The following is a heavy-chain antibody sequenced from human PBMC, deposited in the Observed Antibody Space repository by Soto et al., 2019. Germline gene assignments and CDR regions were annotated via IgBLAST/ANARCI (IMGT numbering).Heavy chain of an antibody. V-gene: IGHV4-39*01. CDR1: GGSISSSSYY. CDR2: IYYSGST. CDR3: ARRGGYNWNSHFDY. J-gene: IGHJ4*01. Sequence: PSETLSLTCTVSGGSISSSSYYWGWIRQPPGKGLEWIGSIYYSGSTYYNPSLKSRVTISVDTSKNQFSLKLSSVTAADTAVYYRARRGGYNWNSHFDYWGQGTLVTVSS. D-gene: IGHD1-20*01.